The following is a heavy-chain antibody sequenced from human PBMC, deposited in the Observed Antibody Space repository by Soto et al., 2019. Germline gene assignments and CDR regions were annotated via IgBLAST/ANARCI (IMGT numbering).Heavy chain of an antibody. J-gene: IGHJ6*02. Sequence: QVQLVQSGAEVKKPGASVKVSCKASGHTFTSYSISWVRQAPGQGLEWMGWISAYNDNTNYAQNLQGRVTMTTDTSTSTAYMELRSLRSDDTAVYYCARDHYYVSGTLYDYGMDVWGQGTTVTVSS. CDR1: GHTFTSYS. D-gene: IGHD3-10*01. CDR2: ISAYNDNT. V-gene: IGHV1-18*04. CDR3: ARDHYYVSGTLYDYGMDV.